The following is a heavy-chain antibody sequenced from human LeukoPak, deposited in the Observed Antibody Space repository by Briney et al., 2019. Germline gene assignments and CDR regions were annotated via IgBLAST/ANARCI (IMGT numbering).Heavy chain of an antibody. CDR1: GFTFSDYY. CDR3: ARDFGPYQLLNWFDP. Sequence: PGGSLRLSCAASGFTFSDYYMSRIRQAPGKGLEWVSYISSSSSYTNYADSVKGRFTISRDNAKNSLYLQMNSLRAEDTAVYYCARDFGPYQLLNWFDPWGQGTLVTVSS. J-gene: IGHJ5*02. CDR2: ISSSSSYT. D-gene: IGHD2-2*01. V-gene: IGHV3-11*05.